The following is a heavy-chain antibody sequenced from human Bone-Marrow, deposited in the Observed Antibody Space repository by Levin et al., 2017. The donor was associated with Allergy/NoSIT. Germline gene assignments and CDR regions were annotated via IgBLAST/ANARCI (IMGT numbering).Heavy chain of an antibody. V-gene: IGHV4-30-2*01. D-gene: IGHD2-2*01. CDR2: IYHSGST. J-gene: IGHJ2*01. CDR1: GGSISSGGYS. Sequence: SETLSLTCAVSGGSISSGGYSWSWIRQPPGKGLEWIGYIYHSGSTYYNPSLKSRVTISVDRSKNQFSLKLSSVTAADTAVYYCARGTAGYFDLWGRGTLVTVSS. CDR3: ARGTAGYFDL.